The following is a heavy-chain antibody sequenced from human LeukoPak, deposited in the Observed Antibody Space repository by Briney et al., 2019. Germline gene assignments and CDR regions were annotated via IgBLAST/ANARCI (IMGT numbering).Heavy chain of an antibody. J-gene: IGHJ4*02. D-gene: IGHD1-26*01. V-gene: IGHV3-23*01. CDR1: GITFSSYA. CDR3: AKISGSYSRVFDY. Sequence: GGSLRLSCAASGITFSSYAMSWVRQAPGKGLEWVSAISGSGGSTYYADPVKGRFTISRDNSKNTLYLQMNSLRAEDTAVYYCAKISGSYSRVFDYRGQGTLVTVSS. CDR2: ISGSGGST.